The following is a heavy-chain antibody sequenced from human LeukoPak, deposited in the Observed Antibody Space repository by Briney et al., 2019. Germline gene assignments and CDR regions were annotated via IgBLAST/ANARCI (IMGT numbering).Heavy chain of an antibody. CDR3: ATGYSDSLRSPLDS. CDR1: GLTFNNYA. Sequence: PGGSLRLSCAASGLTFNNYALTWIRQAPGKGLEWVSSISDRGGNTYYADSVKGRFTISRDDSKNTLYLQMNSLRAEDTAVYYCATGYSDSLRSPLDSWGQGTLVTVSS. V-gene: IGHV3-23*01. CDR2: ISDRGGNT. J-gene: IGHJ5*01. D-gene: IGHD3-22*01.